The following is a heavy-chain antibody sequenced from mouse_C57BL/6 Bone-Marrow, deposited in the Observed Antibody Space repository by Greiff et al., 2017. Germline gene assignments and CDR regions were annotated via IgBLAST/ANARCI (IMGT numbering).Heavy chain of an antibody. CDR1: GYSFTGYF. Sequence: EVQLQQSGPELVKPGDSVKISCKASGYSFTGYFMNWVMQSHGKSLEWIGRINPYNGDTFYNQKFKGKATLTVDKSSSTAHMELRSLTSEDSAVYYCARSGWLPPYAMDYWGQGTSVTVSS. D-gene: IGHD2-3*01. CDR3: ARSGWLPPYAMDY. J-gene: IGHJ4*01. CDR2: INPYNGDT. V-gene: IGHV1-20*01.